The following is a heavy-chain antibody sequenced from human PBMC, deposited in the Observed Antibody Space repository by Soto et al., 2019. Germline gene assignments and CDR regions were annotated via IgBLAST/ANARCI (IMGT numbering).Heavy chain of an antibody. Sequence: ASVKVSCKTSGYTFTDYVINRVRQAAGQGLEYMGWMSPDSGNTGYSQQFQGRVTMTSNTSTSTAYMELSSLTSEDTAVYYCEATSGYWGQGTMVTV. CDR3: EATSGY. CDR2: MSPDSGNT. J-gene: IGHJ4*02. CDR1: GYTFTDYV. V-gene: IGHV1-8*02.